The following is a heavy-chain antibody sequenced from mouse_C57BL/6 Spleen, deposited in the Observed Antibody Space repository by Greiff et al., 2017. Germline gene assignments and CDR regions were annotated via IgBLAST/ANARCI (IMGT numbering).Heavy chain of an antibody. CDR3: ARSYYSNYDAMDY. J-gene: IGHJ4*01. CDR2: ISPNNGGT. V-gene: IGHV1-18*01. CDR1: GYTFTDYN. D-gene: IGHD2-5*01. Sequence: EVKLQESGPELVKPGASVKIPCKASGYTFTDYNMDWVKQSHGKSLEWIGDISPNNGGTIYTQKFKGKATLTVDKSSSTAYMELRSLTSEDTAVYYCARSYYSNYDAMDYWGQGTSVTVSS.